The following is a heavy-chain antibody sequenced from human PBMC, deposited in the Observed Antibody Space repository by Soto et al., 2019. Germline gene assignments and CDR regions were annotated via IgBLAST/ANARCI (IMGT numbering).Heavy chain of an antibody. D-gene: IGHD2-2*01. CDR3: ARVPGVVVPAAMNYYYGMDV. Sequence: SETLSLTCAISGDSVSSNSAAWNWIRQSPSRGLEWLGRTYYRSKWYNDYAVSVKSRITINPDTSKNQFSLQLNSVTHEDTAVYYCARVPGVVVPAAMNYYYGMDVWGQGTTVTVSS. CDR2: TYYRSKWYN. V-gene: IGHV6-1*01. CDR1: GDSVSSNSAA. J-gene: IGHJ6*02.